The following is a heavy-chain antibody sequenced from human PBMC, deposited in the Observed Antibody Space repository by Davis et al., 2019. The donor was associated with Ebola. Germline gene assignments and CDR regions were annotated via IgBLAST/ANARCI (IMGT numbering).Heavy chain of an antibody. CDR1: GGSFSGYY. CDR2: INHSGST. CDR3: ARGRRFNYYGMDV. Sequence: SETLSPTCAVYGGSFSGYYWRWIRQPPGKGLEWIGAINHSGSTNYNPSLKSRVTISVDTSKNQFSLKLSSVTAADTAVYYCARGRRFNYYGMDVWGQGTTVTVSS. D-gene: IGHD3-3*01. V-gene: IGHV4-34*01. J-gene: IGHJ6*02.